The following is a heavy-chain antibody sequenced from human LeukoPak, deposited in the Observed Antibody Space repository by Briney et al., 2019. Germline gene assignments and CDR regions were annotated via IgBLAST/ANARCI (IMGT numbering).Heavy chain of an antibody. CDR2: IYSGGST. J-gene: IGHJ3*02. D-gene: IGHD3-10*01. CDR3: ARGGPGSAFDI. Sequence: PGGSLRLSCAASGFTVSSNYMSWVRQAPEKGLEWVSVIYSGGSTYYADSVKGRFTISRHNSKNTLYLQMNSLRAEDTAVYYCARGGPGSAFDIWGQGTMVTVSS. CDR1: GFTVSSNY. V-gene: IGHV3-53*04.